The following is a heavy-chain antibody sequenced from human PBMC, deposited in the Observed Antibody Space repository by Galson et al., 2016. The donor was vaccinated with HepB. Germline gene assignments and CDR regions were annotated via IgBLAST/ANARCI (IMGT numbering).Heavy chain of an antibody. CDR3: ELRHNTTAVMHDF. J-gene: IGHJ4*02. V-gene: IGHV4-39*01. D-gene: IGHD1-1*01. CDR2: IYYSEST. CDR1: GDYISSRSSL. Sequence: ETLSLTCTVSGDYISSRSSLWGWIRQPPGKGLEWIGSIYYSESTYYNPSLRGRVTISVDTSTNQFSLTLSSVTAADTAVYYCELRHNTTAVMHDFWGQGTLVTVSS.